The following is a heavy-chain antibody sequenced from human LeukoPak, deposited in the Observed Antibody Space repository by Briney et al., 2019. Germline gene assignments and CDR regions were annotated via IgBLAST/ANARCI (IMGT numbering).Heavy chain of an antibody. V-gene: IGHV7-4-1*02. J-gene: IGHJ2*01. CDR1: GYTFTSYA. Sequence: ASVKVSCKASGYTFTSYAMNWVRQAPGQGLEWMGWINTNTGNPTYAQGFTGRFVFSLDTSVNTAYLQISDLKAEDTAVYYCVKVRGWGGPYWYFDLWGRGTLVTVSS. CDR3: VKVRGWGGPYWYFDL. D-gene: IGHD4-23*01. CDR2: INTNTGNP.